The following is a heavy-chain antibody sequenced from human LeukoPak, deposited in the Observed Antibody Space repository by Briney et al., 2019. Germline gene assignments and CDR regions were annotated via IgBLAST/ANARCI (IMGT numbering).Heavy chain of an antibody. V-gene: IGHV1-69*05. D-gene: IGHD6-19*01. J-gene: IGHJ5*02. CDR3: ARSYSSGWPHFDNWFDP. CDR2: IIPIFGTA. Sequence: GSSVKVSCKASGGTFSSYAISWVRQAPGQGLEWMGGIIPIFGTANYAQKFQGRVTITTDESTSTAYMELSSLRSEDTAVYYCARSYSSGWPHFDNWFDPWGQGTLVTLSS. CDR1: GGTFSSYA.